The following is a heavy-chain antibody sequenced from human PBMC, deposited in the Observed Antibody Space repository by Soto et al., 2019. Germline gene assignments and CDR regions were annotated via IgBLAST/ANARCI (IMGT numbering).Heavy chain of an antibody. CDR1: GYTFTSYG. CDR3: AKERGYSYGYDY. D-gene: IGHD5-18*01. Sequence: QVQLVQSGAEVKKPGASVKVSCKASGYTFTSYGISWVRQAPGQGLEWMGCISAYNGNTNYAQKLQGRVTMTTDTSTSTAYTELSSLRSDDTTVYYGAKERGYSYGYDYWGQGTLVTVSS. V-gene: IGHV1-18*01. J-gene: IGHJ4*02. CDR2: ISAYNGNT.